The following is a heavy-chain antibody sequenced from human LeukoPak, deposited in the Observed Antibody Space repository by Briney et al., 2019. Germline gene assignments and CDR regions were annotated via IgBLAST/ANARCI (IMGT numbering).Heavy chain of an antibody. CDR1: GGSISSSSYY. V-gene: IGHV4-39*01. Sequence: SETLSLTCTVSGGSISSSSYYWGWIRQPPGKGLEGIGSIYYSGSTYYNPSLKSRVTISVDTSKNQFSLKLSSVTAADTAVYYCARHITNDYGDNFDYWGQGTLVTVSS. CDR3: ARHITNDYGDNFDY. D-gene: IGHD4-17*01. CDR2: IYYSGST. J-gene: IGHJ4*02.